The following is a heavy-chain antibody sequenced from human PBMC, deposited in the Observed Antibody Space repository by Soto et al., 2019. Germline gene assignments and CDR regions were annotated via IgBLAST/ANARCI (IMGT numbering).Heavy chain of an antibody. CDR3: ARDLHSSGTQGYWFDP. V-gene: IGHV1-69*13. CDR1: GGTFSSYA. CDR2: IIPIFGTA. D-gene: IGHD6-19*01. J-gene: IGHJ5*02. Sequence: ASVKVSCKASGGTFSSYAISWVRQAPGQGLEWMGGIIPIFGTANYAQKFQGTVTITADESTSTAYMELSSLRSEDTAVYYCARDLHSSGTQGYWFDPWGQGTLVTVSS.